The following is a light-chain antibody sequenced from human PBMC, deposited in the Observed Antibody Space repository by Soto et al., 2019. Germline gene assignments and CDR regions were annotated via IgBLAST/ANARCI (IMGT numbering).Light chain of an antibody. Sequence: EIVMTQSPATLSMSPGERATLYFSASQSVSSSYLAWYQQKPGQAPRLLIYGASSRATGIPDRFSGSGSGTDFTLTISRLEPEDFAVYYCQQYGSSPTTFGQGTKVDIK. CDR2: GAS. J-gene: IGKJ1*01. CDR3: QQYGSSPTT. CDR1: QSVSSSY. V-gene: IGKV3-20*01.